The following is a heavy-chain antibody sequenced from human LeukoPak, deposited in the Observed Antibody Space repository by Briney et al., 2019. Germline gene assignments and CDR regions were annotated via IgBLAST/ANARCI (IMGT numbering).Heavy chain of an antibody. CDR1: AFTFSNYA. V-gene: IGHV3-23*01. D-gene: IGHD3-9*01. CDR2: ISGSGGST. J-gene: IGHJ4*02. Sequence: GGSLRLSCAVSAFTFSNYAMNWVRQAPGKGLEWVSDISGSGGSTYYANSVKGRITISRDNSKNTLYLQMSSLRADDTAVYYCAKCSRVDWLPIDYWGRGTLVTVSS. CDR3: AKCSRVDWLPIDY.